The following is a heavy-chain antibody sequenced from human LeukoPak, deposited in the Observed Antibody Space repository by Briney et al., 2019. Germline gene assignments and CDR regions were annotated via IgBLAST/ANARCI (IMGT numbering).Heavy chain of an antibody. CDR1: GGSFSGYY. CDR3: ARHGGRAARFPFDY. J-gene: IGHJ4*02. Sequence: SSETLSLTCAVYGGSFSGYYWSWIRQPPGKGLEWIWEINHSGSTNYNPSLKSRVTISVDTSKNQFSLKLSSVTAADTAVYYCARHGGRAARFPFDYWGQGTLVTVSS. V-gene: IGHV4-34*01. CDR2: INHSGST. D-gene: IGHD6-6*01.